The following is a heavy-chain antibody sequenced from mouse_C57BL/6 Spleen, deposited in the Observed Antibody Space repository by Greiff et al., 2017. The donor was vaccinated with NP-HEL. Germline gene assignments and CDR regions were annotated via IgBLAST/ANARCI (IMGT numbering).Heavy chain of an antibody. Sequence: EVQLVESGEGLVKPGGSLKLSCAASGFTFSSYAMSWVRQTPEKRLEWVAYISSGGDYIYYADTVKGRFTISRDNARNTLYLQMSSLKSEDTTMYYGTRGENWDGFYAMDYWGQGTSVTDSS. V-gene: IGHV5-9-1*02. CDR2: ISSGGDYI. CDR1: GFTFSSYA. J-gene: IGHJ4*01. CDR3: TRGENWDGFYAMDY. D-gene: IGHD4-1*01.